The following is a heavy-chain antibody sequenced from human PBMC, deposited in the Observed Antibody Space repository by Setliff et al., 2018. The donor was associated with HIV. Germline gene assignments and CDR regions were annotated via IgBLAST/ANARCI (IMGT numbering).Heavy chain of an antibody. Sequence: GGSLRLSCAASGLTFNSYWVYWVRQAPGKGLVCVSRVNNDGTDTIYADSVKGRFTISRDNAKSTVYLQMGSLSADDTAVYYCARGGFNHAFDIWGQGTMVTVSS. CDR1: GLTFNSYW. D-gene: IGHD2-15*01. CDR2: VNNDGTDT. CDR3: ARGGFNHAFDI. J-gene: IGHJ3*02. V-gene: IGHV3-74*01.